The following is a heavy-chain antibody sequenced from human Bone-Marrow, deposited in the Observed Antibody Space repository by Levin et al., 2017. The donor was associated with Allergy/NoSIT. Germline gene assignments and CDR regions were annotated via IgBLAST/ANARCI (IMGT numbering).Heavy chain of an antibody. J-gene: IGHJ5*02. CDR2: IYHGGHT. D-gene: IGHD5-12*01. CDR3: ARRARAGGYDGYNWLDP. Sequence: SETLSLTCVVSGDSVSHYYWSWIRQSPGRGLEWIGYIYHGGHTNYNPSLKSRVTISVDTSKNQFSLKLTSVTAADTAVYYCARRARAGGYDGYNWLDPWGQGTLVAVSS. CDR1: GDSVSHYY. V-gene: IGHV4-59*08.